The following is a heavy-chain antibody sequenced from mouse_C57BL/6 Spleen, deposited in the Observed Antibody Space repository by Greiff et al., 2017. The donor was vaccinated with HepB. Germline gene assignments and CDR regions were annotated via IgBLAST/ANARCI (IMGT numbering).Heavy chain of an antibody. CDR1: GYTFTSYW. V-gene: IGHV1-72*01. CDR3: EREMYYGRSYGWYFEV. Sequence: QVQLQQPGAELVKPGASVKLSCKASGYTFTSYWMHWVKQRPGRGLEWIGRIDPNSGGTKYNEKFKSKATLTVDKPSSTAYMQLSSLTSEDSAVYYCEREMYYGRSYGWYFEVWGTGTTVTVSS. D-gene: IGHD1-1*01. J-gene: IGHJ1*03. CDR2: IDPNSGGT.